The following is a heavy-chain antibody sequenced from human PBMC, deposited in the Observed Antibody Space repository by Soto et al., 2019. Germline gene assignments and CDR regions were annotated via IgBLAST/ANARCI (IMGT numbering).Heavy chain of an antibody. CDR1: GFTFSRYW. CDR2: ISSEGSDT. V-gene: IGHV3-74*01. D-gene: IGHD3-10*01. CDR3: ARAPPGDWFDP. Sequence: GSLRLSCAASGFTFSRYWMHWVRQAPGKGLVWVSRISSEGSDTTYADSVKGRFTSSRDNAKNTLYLQMNSLRAEDTAVYYCARAPPGDWFDPWGQGTLVTVSS. J-gene: IGHJ5*02.